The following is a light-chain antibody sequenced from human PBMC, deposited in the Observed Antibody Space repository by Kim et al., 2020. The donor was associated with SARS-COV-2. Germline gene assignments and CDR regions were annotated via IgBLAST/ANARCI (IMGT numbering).Light chain of an antibody. Sequence: PGQTATITCSGDMLGDKYACWYQQKPGQSPVLVIYQDNKRPSGIPERFSGSNSGNTATLTISRTQALDEADYYCQAWNSSTAHYVFGTGTKVTVL. CDR3: QAWNSSTAHYV. CDR1: MLGDKY. CDR2: QDN. V-gene: IGLV3-1*01. J-gene: IGLJ1*01.